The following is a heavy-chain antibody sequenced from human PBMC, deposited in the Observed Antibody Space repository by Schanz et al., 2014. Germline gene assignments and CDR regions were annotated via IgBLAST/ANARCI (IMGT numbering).Heavy chain of an antibody. CDR2: IIPILGIA. V-gene: IGHV1-69*08. CDR3: ARDRRRYCSTASCLHDNWFDP. Sequence: QVQLVQSGAEVKKPGSSVKVSCTASGGTFSSYTISWIRQAPGQGLEWMGRIIPILGIANYAQKFQGRVTNTADKSTGTAYMELRSLRSDDTAVYYCARDRRRYCSTASCLHDNWFDPWGQGTLGIVSS. D-gene: IGHD2-2*01. CDR1: GGTFSSYT. J-gene: IGHJ5*02.